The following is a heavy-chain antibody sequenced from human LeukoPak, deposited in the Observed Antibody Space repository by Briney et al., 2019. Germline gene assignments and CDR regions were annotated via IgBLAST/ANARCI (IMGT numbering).Heavy chain of an antibody. V-gene: IGHV3-30*02. CDR3: AKDHDYGGNPYYFDY. J-gene: IGHJ4*02. CDR2: IRYDGSNK. D-gene: IGHD4-23*01. CDR1: GFTFSSYG. Sequence: GGSLRLSCAASGFTFSSYGMHWVRQAPGKGLEWVAFIRYDGSNKYCADSVKGRFTISRDNSKNTLYLQMNSLRAEDTAVYYCAKDHDYGGNPYYFDYWGQGTLVTVSS.